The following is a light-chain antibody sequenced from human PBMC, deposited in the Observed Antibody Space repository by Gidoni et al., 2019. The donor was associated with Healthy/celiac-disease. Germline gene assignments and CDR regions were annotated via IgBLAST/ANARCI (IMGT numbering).Light chain of an antibody. CDR3: QQYGSSPYT. J-gene: IGKJ2*01. V-gene: IGKV3-20*01. CDR2: GAS. Sequence: EIVLTPSPGTLSSSPGERATLSCRASQRVSSSYLAWYQQKPGQAPRLLIYGASSRATGIPDRFSGSGSGTDFTLTISRLEPEDVAVYYCQQYGSSPYTFGQGTRLEIK. CDR1: QRVSSSY.